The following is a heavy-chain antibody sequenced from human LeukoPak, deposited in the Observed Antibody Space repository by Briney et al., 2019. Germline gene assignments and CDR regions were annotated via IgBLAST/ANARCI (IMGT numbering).Heavy chain of an antibody. CDR3: ARQMNYYYGIDV. Sequence: TSETLSLTCTVSGGSISSSSYYWAWIRQPPGKGREWIGSIYYSENTYYNPSLKSRVTIYVDMSKNQFSLKLSSVTAADTAVYYCARQMNYYYGIDVWGQGTTVTVSS. J-gene: IGHJ6*02. CDR2: IYYSENT. CDR1: GGSISSSSYY. V-gene: IGHV4-39*01.